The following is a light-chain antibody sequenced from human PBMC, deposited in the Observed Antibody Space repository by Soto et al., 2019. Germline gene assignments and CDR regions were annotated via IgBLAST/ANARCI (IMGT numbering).Light chain of an antibody. V-gene: IGKV3-20*01. CDR1: QSVSNAY. CDR2: GAS. J-gene: IGKJ1*01. Sequence: EIVLTQSPGTLSLSPRERATLSCRASQSVSNAYLAWYQHKVGQSPSLLIYGASNRAPGIPDRFSGSGSGTDYTLTISRLEPEAFAVYYCQQYAASPRTFGQGTQVEVK. CDR3: QQYAASPRT.